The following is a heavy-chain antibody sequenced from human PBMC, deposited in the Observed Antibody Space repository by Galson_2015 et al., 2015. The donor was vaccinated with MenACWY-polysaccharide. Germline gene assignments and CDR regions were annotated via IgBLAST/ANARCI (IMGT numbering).Heavy chain of an antibody. CDR1: GFSFGRYS. J-gene: IGHJ3*02. CDR2: IYGSSANI. CDR3: VRERGPFDGFDI. D-gene: IGHD3-10*01. V-gene: IGHV3-23*01. Sequence: SLRLSCAASGFSFGRYSMTWFRQAPGKGLEWVSSIYGSSANIYYRDSVKGRFTISRDNSKNTLSLQLNRLRADDTAVYYCVRERGPFDGFDIWGQGTMVTVSS.